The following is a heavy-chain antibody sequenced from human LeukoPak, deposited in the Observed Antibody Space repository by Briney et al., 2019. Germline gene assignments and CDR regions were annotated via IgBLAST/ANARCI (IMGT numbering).Heavy chain of an antibody. D-gene: IGHD3-22*01. V-gene: IGHV4-34*01. CDR2: VNHSGST. CDR3: ARHGPTYYYDSSGYSPRGRNYFDY. J-gene: IGHJ4*02. CDR1: GGSFSGYY. Sequence: SETLSLTCAVYGGSFSGYYWSWIRQPPGKGLEWIGEVNHSGSTNYNPSLKSRVTISVDTSKNQFSLKLSSVTAADTAVYYCARHGPTYYYDSSGYSPRGRNYFDYWGQGTLVTVSS.